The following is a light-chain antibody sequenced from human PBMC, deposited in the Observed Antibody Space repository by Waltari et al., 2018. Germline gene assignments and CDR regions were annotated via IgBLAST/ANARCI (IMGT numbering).Light chain of an antibody. J-gene: IGKJ2*01. CDR2: VAS. CDR1: QPISFS. V-gene: IGKV1-39*01. Sequence: DIQMTQSPSSLSASAGDRVTITCRASQPISFSLNWYQQIPGRAPKPLIQVASSLQSGVPSRFSGSGSGTNFTLTISSLQPEDFATYHCQQSYSLPYTFGQGT. CDR3: QQSYSLPYT.